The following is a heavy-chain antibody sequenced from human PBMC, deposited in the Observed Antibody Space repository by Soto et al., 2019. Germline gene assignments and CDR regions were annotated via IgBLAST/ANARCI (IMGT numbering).Heavy chain of an antibody. J-gene: IGHJ6*02. V-gene: IGHV3-9*01. D-gene: IGHD6-6*01. CDR1: GFTFDYYA. CDR2: ISWNSGNI. CDR3: ARGLAARRIYFYGMDV. Sequence: GGSLRLSCAASGFTFDYYAMHWVRQAPGKGLEWVSGISWNSGNIVYADSVKGRFTISRDNAKNSLYLQMNSLRAEDTALYYCARGLAARRIYFYGMDVWGQGTTVTVSS.